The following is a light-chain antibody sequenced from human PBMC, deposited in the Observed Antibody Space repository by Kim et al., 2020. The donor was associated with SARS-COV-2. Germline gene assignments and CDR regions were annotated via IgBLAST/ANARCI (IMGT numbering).Light chain of an antibody. CDR3: QQRHTAPLLT. CDR1: QNINTY. Sequence: DIQMTQSPSSLAASVGDRVTIACRASQNINTYLNWYQQKPGEAPKLLIYAASTLQSGVPSRFSGSGSGTDFTLTISSLQPEDFAIYYGQQRHTAPLLTFGGGTKLEI. V-gene: IGKV1-39*01. J-gene: IGKJ4*01. CDR2: AAS.